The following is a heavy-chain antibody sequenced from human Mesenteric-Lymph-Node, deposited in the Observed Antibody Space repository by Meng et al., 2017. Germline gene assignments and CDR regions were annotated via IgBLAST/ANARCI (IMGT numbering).Heavy chain of an antibody. Sequence: GESLKISCAASGFTFSSYFMHWVRQAPGKGLEWVAVISYDGSNKYYADSVKGRFTISRDNSKNTLYLQMNSLRAEDTAVYYCARDGSGSLEYNWFDPWGQGTLVTVSS. V-gene: IGHV3-30*04. D-gene: IGHD3-10*01. CDR1: GFTFSSYF. CDR2: ISYDGSNK. CDR3: ARDGSGSLEYNWFDP. J-gene: IGHJ5*02.